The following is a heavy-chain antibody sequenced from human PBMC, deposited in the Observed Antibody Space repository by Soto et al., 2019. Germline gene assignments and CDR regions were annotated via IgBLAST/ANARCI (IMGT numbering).Heavy chain of an antibody. CDR2: IRSKANSYAT. J-gene: IGHJ6*02. CDR1: GFTFSGSA. D-gene: IGHD2-2*01. V-gene: IGHV3-73*01. Sequence: PGGSLRLSCAASGFTFSGSAMHWVRQASGKGLEWVGRIRSKANSYATAHAASVKGRFTISRDDSKNTAYLQMNSLKTEDTAVYYCTRNLQKSNQPVEGVSMDVWGQGTTVTVSS. CDR3: TRNLQKSNQPVEGVSMDV.